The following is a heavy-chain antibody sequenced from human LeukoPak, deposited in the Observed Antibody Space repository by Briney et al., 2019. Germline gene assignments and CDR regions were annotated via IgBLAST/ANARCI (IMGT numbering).Heavy chain of an antibody. CDR3: ARENGGSYPGAFDI. Sequence: SVKVSCKASGGTFSSYTISWVRQAPGQGLEWMGRIIPILGIANYAQKFQGRVTITADKSTSTAYMELSSLRPEDTAVYYCARENGGSYPGAFDIWGQGTMVTVSS. CDR2: IIPILGIA. J-gene: IGHJ3*02. CDR1: GGTFSSYT. V-gene: IGHV1-69*04. D-gene: IGHD1-26*01.